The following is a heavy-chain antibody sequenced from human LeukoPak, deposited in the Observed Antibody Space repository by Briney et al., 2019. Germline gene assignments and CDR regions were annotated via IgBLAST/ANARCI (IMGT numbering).Heavy chain of an antibody. V-gene: IGHV1-46*01. CDR1: GYTFTSYY. D-gene: IGHD6-19*01. CDR3: ASPYSSGWYEFSAFDI. J-gene: IGHJ3*02. Sequence: ASVKVSCKASGYTFTSYYMHWVRQAPGQGLEWMGIINPSGGSTSYAQKFQGRVTMTRDTSTSTVYMELSSLRSDDTAVYYCASPYSSGWYEFSAFDIWGQGTMVTVSS. CDR2: INPSGGST.